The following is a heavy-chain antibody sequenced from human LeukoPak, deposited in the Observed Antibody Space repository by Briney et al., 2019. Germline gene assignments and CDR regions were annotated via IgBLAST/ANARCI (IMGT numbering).Heavy chain of an antibody. D-gene: IGHD2-2*01. Sequence: GGSLTPSRSASGFTFSSNAMSSVRQAPGKGLEWVTVISGSGGSTYYADSVKGRFTISRDNSKNTLYLQMNSLRAEDTAVYYCAKYLPNQLLKDWGQGTLVTVSS. CDR1: GFTFSSNA. V-gene: IGHV3-23*01. CDR3: AKYLPNQLLKD. CDR2: ISGSGGST. J-gene: IGHJ4*02.